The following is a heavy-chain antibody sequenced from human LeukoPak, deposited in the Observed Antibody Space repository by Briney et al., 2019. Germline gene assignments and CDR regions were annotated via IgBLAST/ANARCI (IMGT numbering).Heavy chain of an antibody. Sequence: SVKVSCKASGGTFSSYAISWVRQAPGQGLEWMGGITPMFGTANYAQKFQGRVTITADESTSTAYMELSSLRSEDTAVYYCVRDGSYYDSSGYYYLYWGQGTLVTVSS. J-gene: IGHJ4*02. CDR1: GGTFSSYA. CDR2: ITPMFGTA. V-gene: IGHV1-69*13. D-gene: IGHD3-22*01. CDR3: VRDGSYYDSSGYYYLY.